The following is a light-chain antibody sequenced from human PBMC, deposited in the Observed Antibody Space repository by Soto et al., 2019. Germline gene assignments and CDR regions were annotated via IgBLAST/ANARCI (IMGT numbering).Light chain of an antibody. J-gene: IGLJ1*01. V-gene: IGLV2-8*01. CDR2: EVS. Sequence: QSALTQLPSASGSPGQSVTISCTGTSGDVGGYNYVSWYQQHPGKAPKLMIYEVSKRPSGVPDRFSGSKSGNTASLTVSGLQAEDEADYYCSSYAGSNNLGVFG. CDR1: SGDVGGYNY. CDR3: SSYAGSNNLGV.